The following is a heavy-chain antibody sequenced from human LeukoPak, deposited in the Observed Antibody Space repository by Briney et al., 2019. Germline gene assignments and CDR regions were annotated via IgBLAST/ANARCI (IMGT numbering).Heavy chain of an antibody. Sequence: PSETLSLTCAVYGGSFSGYYWSWIRQPPGKGLEWIGEINHSGSTNYNPSLKSRVTISVDTSKNQFSLKLSSVTAADTAVYYCARAGTGVQGVITVWGQGTLVTVSS. CDR2: INHSGST. CDR3: ARAGTGVQGVITV. CDR1: GGSFSGYY. V-gene: IGHV4-34*01. D-gene: IGHD3-10*01. J-gene: IGHJ4*02.